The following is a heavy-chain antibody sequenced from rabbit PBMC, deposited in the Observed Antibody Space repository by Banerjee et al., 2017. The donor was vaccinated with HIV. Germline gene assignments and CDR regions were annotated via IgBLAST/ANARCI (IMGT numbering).Heavy chain of an antibody. Sequence: QEQLEESGGDLVKPGASLTLTCTASGFSFNSSYYMCWVRQAPGKGLEWIACIYAGSGGYTYYASWAKGRFTISKTSSTTVTLQMTSLTAADTATYFCARDLADGSGDAYDLWGPGTLVTVS. CDR3: ARDLADGSGDAYDL. D-gene: IGHD1-1*01. J-gene: IGHJ4*01. V-gene: IGHV1S45*01. CDR1: GFSFNSSYY. CDR2: IYAGSGGYT.